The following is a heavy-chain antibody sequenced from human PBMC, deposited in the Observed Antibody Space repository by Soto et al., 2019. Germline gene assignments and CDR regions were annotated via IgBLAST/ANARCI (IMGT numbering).Heavy chain of an antibody. CDR3: ARDHYGSGSYAFDY. CDR1: GGSISSGGYY. D-gene: IGHD3-10*01. Sequence: QVQLQESGPGLVKPSQTLSLTCTVSGGSISSGGYYWSWIRQHPGKGLEWIGYIYYSGSTYYNPSLQSRVTISVDTSKNQFSLKLISVTAADTAVYYCARDHYGSGSYAFDYWGQGTLVTVSS. J-gene: IGHJ4*02. V-gene: IGHV4-31*03. CDR2: IYYSGST.